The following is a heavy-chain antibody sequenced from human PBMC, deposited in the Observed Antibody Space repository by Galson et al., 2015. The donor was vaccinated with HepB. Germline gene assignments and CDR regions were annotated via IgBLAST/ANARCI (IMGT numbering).Heavy chain of an antibody. CDR2: ISSSSSYI. V-gene: IGHV3-21*01. CDR1: GFTFSNYG. D-gene: IGHD3-10*01. Sequence: SLRLSCAASGFTFSNYGMSWVRQAPGKGLEWVSSISSSSSYIYYADSVKGRFTISRDNAKNSLYLQMNSLRAEDTAVYYCARGVSYYYGSGSYYTGDYWGQGTLVTVSS. CDR3: ARGVSYYYGSGSYYTGDY. J-gene: IGHJ4*02.